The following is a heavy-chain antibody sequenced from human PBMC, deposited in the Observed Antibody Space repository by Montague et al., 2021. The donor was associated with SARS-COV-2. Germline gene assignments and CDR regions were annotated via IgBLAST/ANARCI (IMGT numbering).Heavy chain of an antibody. CDR2: IYYRGST. D-gene: IGHD5-24*01. CDR1: GDSISSGTHY. J-gene: IGHJ5*02. CDR3: AREDRWNWFDP. Sequence: SETLSLTCTVSGDSISSGTHYWSWIRQPPGKGLEWIGYIYYRGSTNYNPSLKSRVTISVDTSKNQFSLKLISVTAADTAVYYCAREDRWNWFDPWGQGILVTVSS. V-gene: IGHV4-61*01.